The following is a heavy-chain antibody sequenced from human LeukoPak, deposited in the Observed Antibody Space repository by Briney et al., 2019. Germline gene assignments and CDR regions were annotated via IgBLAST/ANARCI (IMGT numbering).Heavy chain of an antibody. CDR1: GFTFGDYA. D-gene: IGHD3-22*01. CDR2: IRSKAYGGKT. Sequence: GGSLRLSCTASGFTFGDYAMSWVRQAPGKGLEWVGFIRSKAYGGKTEYAASGKGRFTILRDDSKSIAYLQMNSLKTEDTAVYYCTRDGGMDYYDSSGYPISHWGQGTLVTVSS. CDR3: TRDGGMDYYDSSGYPISH. J-gene: IGHJ4*02. V-gene: IGHV3-49*04.